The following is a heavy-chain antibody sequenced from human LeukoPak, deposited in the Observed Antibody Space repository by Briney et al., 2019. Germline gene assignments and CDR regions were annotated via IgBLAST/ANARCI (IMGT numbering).Heavy chain of an antibody. V-gene: IGHV3-33*01. D-gene: IGHD3-22*01. Sequence: PGGSLRLSCAASGFTFSSHGMHWVRQAPGKGLEWVAVIWYDGSNKYYADSVKGRFTISRDNSKNTLYLQMNSLRAEDTAVYYCARDEIEAWYYYDSSGSIDYWGQGTLVTVSS. J-gene: IGHJ4*02. CDR1: GFTFSSHG. CDR2: IWYDGSNK. CDR3: ARDEIEAWYYYDSSGSIDY.